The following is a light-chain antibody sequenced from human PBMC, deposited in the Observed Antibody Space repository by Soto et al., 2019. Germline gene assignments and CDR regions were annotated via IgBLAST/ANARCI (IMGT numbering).Light chain of an antibody. Sequence: DIVMTQSPDSLDVSLGERATINCESSQSVLSSSNNKNYLAWYQQKSGQPPKVLIYWASTRESGVPDRFSGSGSGTDFTLIISSLQAEDVAVYYCQQYYNTPFTFGGGTKVEIK. J-gene: IGKJ4*01. V-gene: IGKV4-1*01. CDR1: QSVLSSSNNKNY. CDR3: QQYYNTPFT. CDR2: WAS.